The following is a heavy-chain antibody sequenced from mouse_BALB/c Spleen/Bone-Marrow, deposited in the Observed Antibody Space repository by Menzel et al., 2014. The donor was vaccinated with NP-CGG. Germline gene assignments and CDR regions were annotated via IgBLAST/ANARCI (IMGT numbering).Heavy chain of an antibody. CDR2: ISGGGSYT. J-gene: IGHJ3*01. CDR3: ARHAYYDQTEVSFVY. CDR1: GFTFNSYG. Sequence: EVQGVESGGGLVKSGGSLKLSCAASGFTFNSYGMSWVRQTPEKRLEWVATISGGGSYTFYPDSVKGRFTISRDNAKNNLYLQLISLRSEDTALYYCARHAYYDQTEVSFVYWGQGTLVTVSA. D-gene: IGHD2-4*01. V-gene: IGHV5-9-2*01.